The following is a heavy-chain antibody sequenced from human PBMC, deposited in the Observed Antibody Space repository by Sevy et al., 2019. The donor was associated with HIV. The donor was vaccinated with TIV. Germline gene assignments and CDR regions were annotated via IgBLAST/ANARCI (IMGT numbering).Heavy chain of an antibody. CDR2: IFYSGST. D-gene: IGHD6-13*01. CDR1: GGSINSGYYY. Sequence: SETLSLTCTVSGGSINSGYYYWGWIRQPPGKGLEWIGSIFYSGSTYYNPSLKSRVTISTDTSKNQFSLNLSSVTAADTAVYYCARQGTSWPLYFDYWGQRTLVTVSS. V-gene: IGHV4-39*01. J-gene: IGHJ4*02. CDR3: ARQGTSWPLYFDY.